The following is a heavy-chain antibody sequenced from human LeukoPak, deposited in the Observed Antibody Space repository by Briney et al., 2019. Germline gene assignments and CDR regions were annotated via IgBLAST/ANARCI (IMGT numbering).Heavy chain of an antibody. CDR2: MNPNSGNT. CDR1: GYTFTSYD. D-gene: IGHD6-13*01. J-gene: IGHJ4*02. V-gene: IGHV1-8*01. Sequence: GASVKVSCKASGYTFTSYDINWVRQATGQGLEWMGWMNPNSGNTGYAQKFQGRVTMTSNTSINTAYMELSSLGSDDTAVYYCAREDRIAALDYWGQGTLVTVSS. CDR3: AREDRIAALDY.